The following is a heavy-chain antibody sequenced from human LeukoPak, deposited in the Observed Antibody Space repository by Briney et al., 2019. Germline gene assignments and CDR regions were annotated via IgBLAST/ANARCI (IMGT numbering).Heavy chain of an antibody. V-gene: IGHV3-49*04. CDR3: TRDGPFGGNSYFDY. D-gene: IGHD3-16*01. Sequence: GGSLRLSCTASGFTFGGYAMSWARQAPGKGLEWVGLIRSKAYGGTTEYAASVKGRFTISRDDSKGIAYLQMNSLNTEDTAIYYCTRDGPFGGNSYFDYWGQGTLVTVSS. J-gene: IGHJ4*02. CDR2: IRSKAYGGTT. CDR1: GFTFGGYA.